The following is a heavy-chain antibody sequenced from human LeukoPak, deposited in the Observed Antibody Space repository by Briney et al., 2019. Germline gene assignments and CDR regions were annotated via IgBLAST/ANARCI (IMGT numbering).Heavy chain of an antibody. Sequence: GGSLRLSCASSGFTFTSYAVSWVRQAPGKGLEWVSTISYSGGTTYHTDSVKGRFTISRDISKNTVYLQMNSLKAEDTAVYCCAKDGVVRGLGPYYFDSWGQGSLVTVSS. CDR1: GFTFTSYA. V-gene: IGHV3-23*01. J-gene: IGHJ4*02. CDR2: ISYSGGTT. D-gene: IGHD3-10*01. CDR3: AKDGVVRGLGPYYFDS.